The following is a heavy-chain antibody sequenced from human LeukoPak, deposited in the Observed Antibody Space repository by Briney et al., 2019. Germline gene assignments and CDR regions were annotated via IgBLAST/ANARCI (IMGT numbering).Heavy chain of an antibody. CDR3: ARDRTPSGMDV. V-gene: IGHV3-48*01. CDR2: ISSSSSSI. J-gene: IGHJ6*02. CDR1: GFTFSSYA. Sequence: PGGSLRLSCAASGFTFSSYAMSWVRQAPGKGLEWVSYISSSSSSIYYADSVKGRFTISRDNAKNSLYLQMNSLRAEDTAVYYCARDRTPSGMDVWGQGTTVTVSS.